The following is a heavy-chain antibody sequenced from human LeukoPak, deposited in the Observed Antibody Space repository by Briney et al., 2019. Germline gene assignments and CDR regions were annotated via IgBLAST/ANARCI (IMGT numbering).Heavy chain of an antibody. Sequence: PSETLSLTCAVYGGSFSGYYWSWIRQPPGKGLEWIGEINHSGSTNYNPSLKSRVTISVDTSKNQFSLKLSSVTAADTAVYYCARHYLLWFGELSAFDYWGQRTLVTVSS. CDR2: INHSGST. CDR3: ARHYLLWFGELSAFDY. CDR1: GGSFSGYY. V-gene: IGHV4-34*01. J-gene: IGHJ4*02. D-gene: IGHD3-10*01.